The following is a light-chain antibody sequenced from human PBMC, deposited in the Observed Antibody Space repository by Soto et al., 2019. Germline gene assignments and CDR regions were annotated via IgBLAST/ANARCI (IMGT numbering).Light chain of an antibody. Sequence: QSALTQPPSASRSPGQSVTISCTGTSSDVGGYNYVSWYQQHPGKAPKLMIYEVTKRPSAVPDRFSGSKSGNTASLTVSGLQAEDEADYYCSSYAGSNILFGGGTKVTVL. CDR1: SSDVGGYNY. J-gene: IGLJ2*01. CDR3: SSYAGSNIL. V-gene: IGLV2-8*02. CDR2: EVT.